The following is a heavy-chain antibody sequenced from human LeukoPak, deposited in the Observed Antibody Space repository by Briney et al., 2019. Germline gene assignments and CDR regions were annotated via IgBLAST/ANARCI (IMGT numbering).Heavy chain of an antibody. CDR1: GYTFTSYD. J-gene: IGHJ5*02. D-gene: IGHD3-22*01. CDR2: MNPNSGNT. CDR3: ARGSITMIVVGVWFDP. V-gene: IGHV1-8*01. Sequence: GASVKVSCKASGYTFTSYDINWVRQATGQGLEWMGWMNPNSGNTGYAQKFQGRVTMTRNTSISTAYMELSSPRSEDTAVYYCARGSITMIVVGVWFDPWGQGTLVTVSS.